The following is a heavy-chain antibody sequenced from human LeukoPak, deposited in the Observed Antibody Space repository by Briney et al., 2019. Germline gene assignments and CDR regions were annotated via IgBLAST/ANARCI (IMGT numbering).Heavy chain of an antibody. Sequence: GASVKVSCKASGYTFTGYYMHWVRQAPGQGLEWMGGIIPIFGTANYAQKFQGRVTITADESTSTAYMELSSLRSEDTAVYYCARGGYSGYPFTSWGQGTLVTVSS. D-gene: IGHD5-12*01. J-gene: IGHJ5*02. CDR1: GYTFTGYY. V-gene: IGHV1-69*13. CDR3: ARGGYSGYPFTS. CDR2: IIPIFGTA.